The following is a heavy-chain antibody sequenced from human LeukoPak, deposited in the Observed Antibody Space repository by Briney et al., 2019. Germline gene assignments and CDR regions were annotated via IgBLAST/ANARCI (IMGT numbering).Heavy chain of an antibody. V-gene: IGHV3-23*01. D-gene: IGHD4-17*01. CDR3: AKDPTGADYYGMDV. J-gene: IGHJ6*02. CDR1: GFTFSSCA. CDR2: LNNRGDDT. Sequence: AGGSLRLSCATSGFTFSSCAMTWVRQAPGKGLEWVSTLNNRGDDTYYADSVKGRFTISRDNSKNTLYLQMNSLRAEDTAVYYCAKDPTGADYYGMDVWGQGTTVTVSS.